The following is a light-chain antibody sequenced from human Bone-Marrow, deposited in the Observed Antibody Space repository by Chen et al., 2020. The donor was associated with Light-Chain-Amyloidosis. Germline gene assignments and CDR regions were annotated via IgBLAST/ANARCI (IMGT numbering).Light chain of an antibody. CDR3: QHYYGLPYT. J-gene: IGKJ2*01. CDR2: DAS. Sequence: DIQMTQSPSSLSVSIGDRVTITCQASQDIRNYLNWYQQKPGKPPKLLIYDASNLQTGVPSRFSGSVSGTDFTVTINNLQPDDFATDFCQHYYGLPYTFGQGTKLEIK. CDR1: QDIRNY. V-gene: IGKV1-33*01.